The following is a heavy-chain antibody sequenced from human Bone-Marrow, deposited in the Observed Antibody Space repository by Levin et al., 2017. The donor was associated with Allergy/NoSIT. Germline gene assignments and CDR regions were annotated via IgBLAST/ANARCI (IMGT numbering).Heavy chain of an antibody. V-gene: IGHV5-51*01. CDR1: GYTFTNYW. Sequence: GESLKISCKASGYTFTNYWIGWVRQMPGKGLEWMWIIYPGDSDTRYNPSFQGQVTISADKSITTAYLQWSSLKASDTAMYYCARRLGYSASGGFDEDEIDFWGQGTLVTVSS. CDR2: IYPGDSDT. D-gene: IGHD3-22*01. J-gene: IGHJ4*02. CDR3: ARRLGYSASGGFDEDEIDF.